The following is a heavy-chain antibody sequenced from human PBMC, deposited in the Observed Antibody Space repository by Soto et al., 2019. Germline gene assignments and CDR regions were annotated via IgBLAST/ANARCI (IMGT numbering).Heavy chain of an antibody. V-gene: IGHV1-2*04. CDR2: INPNSGGT. CDR3: ARVRDSGYDWSLDY. Sequence: ASVKVSCKASGYTFTGDYMHWVRQAPGQGLEWMGWINPNSGGTNYAQKFQGWVTMTRDTSISTAYMELSRLRSDDTAVYYCARVRDSGYDWSLDYWGQGTLVTVSS. J-gene: IGHJ4*02. CDR1: GYTFTGDY. D-gene: IGHD5-12*01.